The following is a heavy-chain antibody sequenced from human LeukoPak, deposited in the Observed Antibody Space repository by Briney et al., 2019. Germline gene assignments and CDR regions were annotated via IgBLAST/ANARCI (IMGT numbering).Heavy chain of an antibody. Sequence: PSETLSLTCTVSGYSISSGYYWGWIRQPPGKGLEWIGSIYYSGSTYYNPSLKSRVTISVDTSKNQFSLKLSSVTAADTAVYYCARDTHDCSNSHDAFDIWGQGTMVTVSS. CDR2: IYYSGST. J-gene: IGHJ3*02. D-gene: IGHD4-11*01. CDR3: ARDTHDCSNSHDAFDI. V-gene: IGHV4-38-2*02. CDR1: GYSISSGYY.